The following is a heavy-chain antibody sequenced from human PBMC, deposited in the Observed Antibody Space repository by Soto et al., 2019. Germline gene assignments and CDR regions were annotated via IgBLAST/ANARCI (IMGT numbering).Heavy chain of an antibody. CDR3: AREEDILTGHKYFDY. D-gene: IGHD3-9*01. V-gene: IGHV3-21*01. J-gene: IGHJ4*02. CDR2: ISSSSSYI. Sequence: GGSLRPSCAASGFTFSSYSMNWVRQAPGKGLEWVSSISSSSSYIYYADSVKGRFTISRDNAKNSLYLQMNSLRAEDTAVYYRAREEDILTGHKYFDYWGQGTLVTVSS. CDR1: GFTFSSYS.